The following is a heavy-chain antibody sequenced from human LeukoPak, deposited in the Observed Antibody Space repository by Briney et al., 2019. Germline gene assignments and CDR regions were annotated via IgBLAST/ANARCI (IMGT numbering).Heavy chain of an antibody. D-gene: IGHD6-19*01. Sequence: PSETLSLTCAVYGGSFSGYYWSWIRQPPGKGLEWIGEINHRGRTNYNPSLKSRVTISVDTSKNQFSLKLSSVTPADTAVYYCARGDPTTGYSSGWGQGNLVTVSS. V-gene: IGHV4-34*01. CDR3: ARGDPTTGYSSG. CDR1: GGSFSGYY. CDR2: INHRGRT. J-gene: IGHJ4*02.